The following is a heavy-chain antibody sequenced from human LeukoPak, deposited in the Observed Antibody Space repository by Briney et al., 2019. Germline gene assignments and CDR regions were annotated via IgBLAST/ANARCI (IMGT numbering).Heavy chain of an antibody. CDR1: GASMKNYY. V-gene: IGHV4-59*08. CDR2: IYYTGST. J-gene: IGHJ4*02. D-gene: IGHD6-19*01. Sequence: PSETLSLTCTVSGASMKNYYGSWTRQAPGKGLEWIAYIYYTGSTYYNPSLKSRVTMSVDTSKNQFSLRLNSVTAADTAVYYCARHTSGGATLDWGQGTLVTVSS. CDR3: ARHTSGGATLD.